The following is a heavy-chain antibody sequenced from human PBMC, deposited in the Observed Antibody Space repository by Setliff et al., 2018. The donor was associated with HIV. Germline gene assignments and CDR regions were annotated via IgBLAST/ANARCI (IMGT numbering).Heavy chain of an antibody. CDR3: AQGVRDGYNYADY. D-gene: IGHD5-12*01. CDR2: INPGGGNT. V-gene: IGHV1-46*01. J-gene: IGHJ4*02. Sequence: ASVKVSCKTSGYMFIAYGMSWVRRAPGQGLEWMGIINPGGGNTRYAQRFQGRVSMTRDTSTSTVYMELSSLRSEDTAVYYCAQGVRDGYNYADYWGQGTQVTVYS. CDR1: GYMFIAYG.